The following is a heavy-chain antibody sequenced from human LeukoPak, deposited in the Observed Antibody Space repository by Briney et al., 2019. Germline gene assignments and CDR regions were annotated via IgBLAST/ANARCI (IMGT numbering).Heavy chain of an antibody. D-gene: IGHD4-17*01. J-gene: IGHJ4*02. CDR1: EFTFNSYW. Sequence: GGSLRLSCAASEFTFNSYWMSWVRQAPGKGLEWVANIKQDGGQIYYLDSVKGRFTVSRGNAKNSLYLQMNSLRAEDTAVYYCARLGARQMLEYWGQGTLVTASS. CDR3: ARLGARQMLEY. V-gene: IGHV3-7*01. CDR2: IKQDGGQI.